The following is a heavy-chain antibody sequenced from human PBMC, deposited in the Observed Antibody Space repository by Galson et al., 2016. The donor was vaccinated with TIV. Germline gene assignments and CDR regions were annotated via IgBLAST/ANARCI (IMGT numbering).Heavy chain of an antibody. Sequence: QSGAEVKKPGESLIISCKASGYMFSAHWFGWVRQMPGKGPEWIGIMNPGDSETRYSPSFEGQVTISADNSISTAYLQWHSLKASDTAVYYCATGLVPPAIDYWGQGNLLTVSS. D-gene: IGHD2-2*02. V-gene: IGHV5-51*03. J-gene: IGHJ4*02. CDR2: MNPGDSET. CDR3: ATGLVPPAIDY. CDR1: GYMFSAHW.